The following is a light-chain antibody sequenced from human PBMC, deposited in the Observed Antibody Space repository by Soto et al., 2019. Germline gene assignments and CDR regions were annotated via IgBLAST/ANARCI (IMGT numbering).Light chain of an antibody. CDR2: DND. CDR3: GTWDCSLSVVV. Sequence: QSLLTHLPSVSAALGQKVTATSPGNGSNIGNNYVSWYQQLPGAAPKLLIDDNDKRPSGTPDRFSGSKSGTSATLGITGLPTGDEADYFCGTWDCSLSVVVFGGGTKVTV. V-gene: IGLV1-51*01. J-gene: IGLJ2*01. CDR1: GSNIGNNY.